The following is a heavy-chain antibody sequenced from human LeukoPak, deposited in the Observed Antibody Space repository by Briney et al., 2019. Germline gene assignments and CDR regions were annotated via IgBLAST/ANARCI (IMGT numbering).Heavy chain of an antibody. CDR3: ARDSPGHYYYGMDV. D-gene: IGHD3-10*01. V-gene: IGHV3-21*04. J-gene: IGHJ6*02. Sequence: TGGSLRLSCAASGFTFSSYSMNWVRQAPGKGLEWVSSISSSSSYIYYADSVKGRFTISRDNAKNSLYLQMNSLRAEDTAVYYCARDSPGHYYYGMDVWGQGTTVTVSS. CDR2: ISSSSSYI. CDR1: GFTFSSYS.